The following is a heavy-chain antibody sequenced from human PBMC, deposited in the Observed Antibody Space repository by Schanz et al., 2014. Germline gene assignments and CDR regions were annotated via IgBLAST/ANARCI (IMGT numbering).Heavy chain of an antibody. D-gene: IGHD3-16*01. V-gene: IGHV3-30-3*01. CDR2: ISYDGRNK. Sequence: QVQLVESGGGVVQPGRSLRLSCAASGFTFSSYAMHWVRQAPGKGLEWVAVISYDGRNKYYADSVKGRFTISRDNSKTTLSLQMNSLRAEDTAVYYCAKGLYYDNTGGGFDYWGQGTLVTVSS. CDR3: AKGLYYDNTGGGFDY. J-gene: IGHJ4*02. CDR1: GFTFSSYA.